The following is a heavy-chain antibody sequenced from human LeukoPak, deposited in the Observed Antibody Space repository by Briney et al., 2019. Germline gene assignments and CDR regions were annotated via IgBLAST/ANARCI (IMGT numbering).Heavy chain of an antibody. D-gene: IGHD3-10*01. CDR3: ARVYGSGSGPRQLAH. J-gene: IGHJ4*02. Sequence: ASVKVSCKASGYTFTSYDINWVRQATGQGLEWMGWTNPNSGNTGYAQKFQGRVTMTRNTSISTAYMEQSSLRSEDTAVYYCARVYGSGSGPRQLAHWGQGTLVTVSS. CDR1: GYTFTSYD. V-gene: IGHV1-8*01. CDR2: TNPNSGNT.